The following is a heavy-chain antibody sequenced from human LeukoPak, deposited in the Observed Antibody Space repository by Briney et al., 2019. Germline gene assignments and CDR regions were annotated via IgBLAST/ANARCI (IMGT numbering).Heavy chain of an antibody. CDR3: AREENGDFPYYYYYMDV. Sequence: PGGSLRLSCAASGFTFSSCSMNWVRQAPGKGLEWVSPISSSSSYIYYADSVKGRFTISRDNAKNSLYLQMNSLRAEDTAVYYCAREENGDFPYYYYYMDVWGKGTTVTVSS. J-gene: IGHJ6*03. CDR2: ISSSSSYI. V-gene: IGHV3-21*01. D-gene: IGHD4-17*01. CDR1: GFTFSSCS.